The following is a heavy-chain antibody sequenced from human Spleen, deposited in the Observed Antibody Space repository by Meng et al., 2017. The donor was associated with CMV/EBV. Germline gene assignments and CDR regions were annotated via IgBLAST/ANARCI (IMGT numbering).Heavy chain of an antibody. D-gene: IGHD3-22*01. CDR3: AKDLDSTGSYSNWFDP. CDR2: IASVGDAT. CDR1: GFTLSTYA. Sequence: GGSLRLSCAASGFTLSTYAMNWVRQAPGRGLEWVSLIASVGDATYYADSVRGRFTISRDDSRNTLYLQLNSLRAEDTAIYYCAKDLDSTGSYSNWFDPWGQGTLVTVSS. J-gene: IGHJ5*02. V-gene: IGHV3-23*01.